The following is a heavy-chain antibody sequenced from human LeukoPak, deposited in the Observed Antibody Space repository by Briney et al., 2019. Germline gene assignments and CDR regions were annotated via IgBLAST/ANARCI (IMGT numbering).Heavy chain of an antibody. CDR3: ARGSMRDYYGSGSYYTNYYYGMDV. J-gene: IGHJ6*02. CDR2: INPNSGGT. Sequence: ASVKVSCKASGYTFTGYYMHWVRQAPGQGLEWMGWINPNSGGTNYAQKFQGRVTMTRDTSISTAYMELSRLRSDDTAVYYCARGSMRDYYGSGSYYTNYYYGMDVWGQGTTVTVSS. CDR1: GYTFTGYY. V-gene: IGHV1-2*02. D-gene: IGHD3-10*01.